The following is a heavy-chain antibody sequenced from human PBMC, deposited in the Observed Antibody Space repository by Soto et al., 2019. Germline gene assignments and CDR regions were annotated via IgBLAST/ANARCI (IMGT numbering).Heavy chain of an antibody. CDR3: ARAGYCSGGSCSSDWFDP. J-gene: IGHJ5*02. CDR1: GGTFSSYT. V-gene: IGHV1-69*13. D-gene: IGHD2-15*01. Sequence: SVKVSCKASGGTFSSYTISWVRQAPGQGLEWMGGIIPMFGTAKYAQKFQGRVTITADESTSTAYMELSSLRSEDTAVYYCARAGYCSGGSCSSDWFDPWGQGTLVTVSS. CDR2: IIPMFGTA.